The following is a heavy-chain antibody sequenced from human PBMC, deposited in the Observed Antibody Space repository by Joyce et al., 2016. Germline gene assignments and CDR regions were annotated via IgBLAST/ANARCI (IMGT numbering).Heavy chain of an antibody. Sequence: QVQLQESGPALVKPSGTLSLTCAVSGVSINSAHWWSWVRQSPGRELEWIGGIHRSGNSNYKPSLKSRVTISLDKSKSQFSLKLKSVTAADTAIYFCARGVSFTYYSNWFDPWGQGTLVTVSS. J-gene: IGHJ5*02. CDR1: GVSINSAHW. D-gene: IGHD3-22*01. CDR3: ARGVSFTYYSNWFDP. CDR2: IHRSGNS. V-gene: IGHV4-4*02.